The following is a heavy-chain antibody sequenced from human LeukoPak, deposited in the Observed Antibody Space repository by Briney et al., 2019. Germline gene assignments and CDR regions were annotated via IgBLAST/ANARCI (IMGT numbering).Heavy chain of an antibody. V-gene: IGHV1-18*01. D-gene: IGHD3-22*01. CDR3: ARADYYYDSSGYPFQH. CDR2: ISAYNGNT. CDR1: GYIVTSYG. Sequence: ASVKVSCKASGYIVTSYGISWVRQAPGQGLEWMGWISAYNGNTNYAQKLQGRVTMTTDTSTSTAYMELRSLRSDDTAVYYCARADYYYDSSGYPFQHWGQGTLVTVSS. J-gene: IGHJ1*01.